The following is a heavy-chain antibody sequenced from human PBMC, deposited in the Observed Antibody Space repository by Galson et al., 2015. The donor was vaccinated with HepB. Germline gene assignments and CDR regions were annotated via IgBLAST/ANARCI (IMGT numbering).Heavy chain of an antibody. CDR2: IDWDDDK. Sequence: PALVKPTQTLTLTCTFSGFSLSTSGMCVSWIRQPPGKALEWLARIDWDDDKYSSTSLKTRLTISKDTSKNQVVLTMTNMDPVDTATYYCARISIVGATTIDYWGQGTLVTVSS. CDR1: GFSLSTSGMC. CDR3: ARISIVGATTIDY. D-gene: IGHD1-26*01. V-gene: IGHV2-70*11. J-gene: IGHJ4*02.